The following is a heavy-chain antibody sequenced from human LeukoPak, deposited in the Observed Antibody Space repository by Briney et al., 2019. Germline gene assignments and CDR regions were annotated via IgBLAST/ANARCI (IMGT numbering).Heavy chain of an antibody. Sequence: SETLSLACSVSGGSISSSSYYWGWIRQPPGTGLEWIGYIYYSGSTNYNPSLKSRVTISVDTSKNQFSLKLSSVTAADTAVYYCARAGWYYGSGSSYYYYYMDVWGKGTTVTISS. J-gene: IGHJ6*03. V-gene: IGHV4-61*05. CDR3: ARAGWYYGSGSSYYYYYMDV. D-gene: IGHD3-10*01. CDR1: GGSISSSSYY. CDR2: IYYSGST.